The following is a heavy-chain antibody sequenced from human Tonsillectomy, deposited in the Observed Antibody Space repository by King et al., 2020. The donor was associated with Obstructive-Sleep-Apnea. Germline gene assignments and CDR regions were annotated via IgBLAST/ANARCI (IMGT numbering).Heavy chain of an antibody. V-gene: IGHV3-23*04. CDR2: ISGSGAAT. CDR1: GFTFSSYA. Sequence: VQLVESGGGLVQPGGSLRLSCAASGFTFSSYAMIWVRQAPGKGLEWVSAISGSGAATYYADSAKGRFTISRDNSKNTLYVQMNSLRAEDTAVYYCARKGDYCSGGSCYSPFDYWGQGTLVTVSS. D-gene: IGHD2-15*01. CDR3: ARKGDYCSGGSCYSPFDY. J-gene: IGHJ4*02.